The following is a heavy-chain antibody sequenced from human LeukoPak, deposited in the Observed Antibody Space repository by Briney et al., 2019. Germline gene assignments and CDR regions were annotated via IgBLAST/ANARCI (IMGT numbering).Heavy chain of an antibody. Sequence: PGGSLRLSCAASGFTFSSYSMNWVRQAPGKGLEWVSYISSSSSTTYYADSVKGRFTISRDNAKNSLYLQMNSLRAEDTAVYYCARDVDYANPRHDYWGQGTLVTVSS. CDR3: ARDVDYANPRHDY. D-gene: IGHD4/OR15-4a*01. J-gene: IGHJ4*02. CDR1: GFTFSSYS. V-gene: IGHV3-48*01. CDR2: ISSSSSTT.